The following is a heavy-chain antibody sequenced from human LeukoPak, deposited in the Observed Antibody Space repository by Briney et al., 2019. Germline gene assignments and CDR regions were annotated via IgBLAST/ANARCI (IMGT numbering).Heavy chain of an antibody. Sequence: ASVKVSCKASGYTFTSYGISWVRQAPGQGLEWMGWISAYNGNTNYAQKLQGRVTMTTDTSTSTAYMELRSLRSDDTAVYYCARGTRSSSWYDYYYIDVWGKGTTVTVSS. CDR1: GYTFTSYG. CDR3: ARGTRSSSWYDYYYIDV. D-gene: IGHD6-13*01. J-gene: IGHJ6*03. CDR2: ISAYNGNT. V-gene: IGHV1-18*01.